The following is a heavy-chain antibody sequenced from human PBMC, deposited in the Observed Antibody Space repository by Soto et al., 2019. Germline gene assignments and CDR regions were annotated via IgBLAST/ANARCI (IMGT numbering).Heavy chain of an antibody. V-gene: IGHV3-23*01. CDR3: AKEPTAVDPRDLFGGNPPADY. Sequence: EVQLLESGGALLQPGGSLRLSCAASGFTFSSYAMNWVRQTPGKGLQWVSAISGSGENTYYADSVKGRFTISRDNTKNILYVNMNGLTVEDTAMYYCAKEPTAVDPRDLFGGNPPADYWGQGTLVTVSS. J-gene: IGHJ4*02. D-gene: IGHD2-15*01. CDR1: GFTFSSYA. CDR2: ISGSGENT.